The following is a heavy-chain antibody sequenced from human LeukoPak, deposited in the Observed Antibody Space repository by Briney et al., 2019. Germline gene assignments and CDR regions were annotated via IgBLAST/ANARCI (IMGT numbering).Heavy chain of an antibody. CDR2: ISGSGGST. Sequence: GGSLRLSCAASGFTFSSYAMSWVRQAPGEGLGWGSTISGSGGSTYYADYVTGRFTISRDNPKNTMYLQMNSLRAEDTAMYYCAKGEGGYNSFDYWGQGTLVAVSS. V-gene: IGHV3-23*01. J-gene: IGHJ4*02. CDR3: AKGEGGYNSFDY. D-gene: IGHD5-24*01. CDR1: GFTFSSYA.